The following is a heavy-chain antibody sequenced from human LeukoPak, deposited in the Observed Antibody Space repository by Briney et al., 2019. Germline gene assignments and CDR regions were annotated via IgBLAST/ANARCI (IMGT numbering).Heavy chain of an antibody. CDR2: INSDGSST. CDR1: GFTFNSYW. D-gene: IGHD6-13*01. CDR3: ARDGGRAAGPPPDY. V-gene: IGHV3-74*01. Sequence: GGSLRLSCAASGFTFNSYWMHWVRQAPGKGLVWVSRINSDGSSTSYADSVKGRFTISRDNAKNTLYLQMNSLRAEDTAVYYCARDGGRAAGPPPDYWGQGTLVTVSS. J-gene: IGHJ4*02.